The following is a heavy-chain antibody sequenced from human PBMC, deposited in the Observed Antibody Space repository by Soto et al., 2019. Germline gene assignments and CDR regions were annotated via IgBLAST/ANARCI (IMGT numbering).Heavy chain of an antibody. CDR3: ARGFPTVVTVDY. J-gene: IGHJ4*02. Sequence: SETLSLTCTVSGGSISSYYWSWIRQPPGKGPKWIGYFHYSGSTNYNPSLKSRVTISVDTSKNQFSLKLSSVTAADTAVYYCARGFPTVVTVDYWGQGTLVTVSS. V-gene: IGHV4-59*08. CDR1: GGSISSYY. CDR2: FHYSGST. D-gene: IGHD4-17*01.